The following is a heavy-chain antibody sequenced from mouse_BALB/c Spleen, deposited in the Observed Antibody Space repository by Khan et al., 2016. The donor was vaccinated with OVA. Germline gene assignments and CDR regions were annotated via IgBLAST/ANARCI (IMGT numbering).Heavy chain of an antibody. CDR1: GYTFTDFA. D-gene: IGHD1-3*01. CDR2: ISTYYGDA. J-gene: IGHJ3*01. V-gene: IGHV1S137*01. CDR3: AMGSGNSRFAY. Sequence: QVQLQQSGAELVRPGVSVKISCKGSGYTFTDFAMHWVKQSHAKSLEWIGVISTYYGDANYNQKFKGKATVTVDKSSSTAHMELARLTSEDSAIYYCAMGSGNSRFAYWGQGTLVTVSA.